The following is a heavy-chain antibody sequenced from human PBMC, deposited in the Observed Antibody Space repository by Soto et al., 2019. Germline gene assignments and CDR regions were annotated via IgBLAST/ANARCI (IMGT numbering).Heavy chain of an antibody. CDR2: ISAYNGNT. Sequence: QVQLVQSGAEVKKPGASVKVSCKASGYTFTSYGISWVRQAPGQGLEWMGWISAYNGNTNYAQKLQGRVTMTTDTXXSTAYMELRSLRSDDTAVYYCASQTIAAPPSCYDYWGQGTLVTVSS. V-gene: IGHV1-18*01. CDR3: ASQTIAAPPSCYDY. D-gene: IGHD6-13*01. CDR1: GYTFTSYG. J-gene: IGHJ4*02.